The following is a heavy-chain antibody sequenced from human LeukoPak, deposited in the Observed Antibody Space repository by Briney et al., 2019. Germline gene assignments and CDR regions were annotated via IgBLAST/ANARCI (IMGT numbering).Heavy chain of an antibody. CDR1: GYIFFDYY. V-gene: IGHV1-2*02. D-gene: IGHD2-8*02. Sequence: GASVKVSCKASGYIFFDYYIHWVRQARGQGLEWMGWINPKSGDTDYAQNFQGRVTMTRDTSSTTAYLELSRVRQDDTAVYFCARDRGLLGVTRLNWFDPWGQGILVTVSS. CDR3: ARDRGLLGVTRLNWFDP. CDR2: INPKSGDT. J-gene: IGHJ5*02.